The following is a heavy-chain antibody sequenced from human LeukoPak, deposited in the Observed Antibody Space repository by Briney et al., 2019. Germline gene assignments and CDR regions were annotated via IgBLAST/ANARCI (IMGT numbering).Heavy chain of an antibody. CDR2: IYYSGST. V-gene: IGHV4-30-4*08. J-gene: IGHJ6*03. CDR3: ARGDYYYYYMDV. Sequence: SETLSLTCTVSGGSISSGDYYWSWIRQPPGKGLEWIGYIYYSGSTYYNPPLKSRVTISVDTSKNQFSLKLSSVTAADTAVYYCARGDYYYYYMDVWGKGTTVTVSS. CDR1: GGSISSGDYY.